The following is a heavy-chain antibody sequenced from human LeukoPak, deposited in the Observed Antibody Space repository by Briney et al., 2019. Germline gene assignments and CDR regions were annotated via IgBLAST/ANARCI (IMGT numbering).Heavy chain of an antibody. J-gene: IGHJ6*03. V-gene: IGHV1-69*13. CDR3: ACSSSSEEGYYYYYYMDV. CDR1: GGTFSSYA. D-gene: IGHD6-6*01. Sequence: ASVKVSCKASGGTFSSYAISWVRQAPGQWLEWMGGIIAIFGTANYAQKFQGRVTITADESTSTAYMELSSLRSEDTAVYYCACSSSSEEGYYYYYYMDVWGKGTTVTVSS. CDR2: IIAIFGTA.